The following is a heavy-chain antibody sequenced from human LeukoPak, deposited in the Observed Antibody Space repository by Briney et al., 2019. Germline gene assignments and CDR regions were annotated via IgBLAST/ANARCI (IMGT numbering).Heavy chain of an antibody. CDR3: ARAQDYYDSSGYYYFDY. CDR2: ISAYNGNT. Sequence: ASVKVSCKASGCTFTSYGISWVRQAPGQGLEWMGWISAYNGNTNYAQKLQGRVTMTTDTSTSTAYMELRSLRSDDTAVYYCARAQDYYDSSGYYYFDYWGQGTLVTVSS. V-gene: IGHV1-18*01. CDR1: GCTFTSYG. D-gene: IGHD3-22*01. J-gene: IGHJ4*02.